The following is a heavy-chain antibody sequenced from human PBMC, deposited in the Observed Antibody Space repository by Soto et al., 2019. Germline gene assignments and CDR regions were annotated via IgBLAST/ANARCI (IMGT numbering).Heavy chain of an antibody. CDR2: ISYAGNDN. CDR3: ARDRQQWLEPAGGALPF. V-gene: IGHV3-30-3*01. Sequence: QVQLVESGGGVVQPGRSLRLSCAASGFTLSSYVMHWVRQAPGKGLEWVARISYAGNDNYYADSVKGRFTISRDNSKKTLSLQMTSLRADDTAVYYCARDRQQWLEPAGGALPFWGQGTMVIVSS. CDR1: GFTLSSYV. D-gene: IGHD6-19*01. J-gene: IGHJ3*01.